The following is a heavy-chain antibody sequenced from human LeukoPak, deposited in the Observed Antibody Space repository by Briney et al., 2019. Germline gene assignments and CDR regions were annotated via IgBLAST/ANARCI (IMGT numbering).Heavy chain of an antibody. D-gene: IGHD3-10*01. CDR3: ARDAEGSGSYYQPPFPYYFDY. J-gene: IGHJ4*02. CDR2: INSDGSST. V-gene: IGHV3-74*01. CDR1: GFTFSSYW. Sequence: PGGSLRLSCAASGFTFSSYWMHWVRQAPGKGLVWVSRINSDGSSTSYADPVKGRFTISRDNAKNTLYLQMNSLRAEDTAVYYCARDAEGSGSYYQPPFPYYFDYWGQGTLVTVSS.